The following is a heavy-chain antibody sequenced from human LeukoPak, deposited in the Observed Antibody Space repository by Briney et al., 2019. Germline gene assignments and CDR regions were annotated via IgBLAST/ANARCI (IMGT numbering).Heavy chain of an antibody. CDR2: IKQDGSEK. J-gene: IGHJ4*02. D-gene: IGHD5/OR15-5a*01. CDR3: ARVSTPLMRLDY. V-gene: IGHV3-7*01. Sequence: GGSLRLSCAASGFTFSSYSMNWVRQAPGKGLEWVANIKQDGSEKYYVDSVKGRFTISRDNAKNSLYLQMNSLRAEDTAVYYCARVSTPLMRLDYWGQGTLVTVSS. CDR1: GFTFSSYS.